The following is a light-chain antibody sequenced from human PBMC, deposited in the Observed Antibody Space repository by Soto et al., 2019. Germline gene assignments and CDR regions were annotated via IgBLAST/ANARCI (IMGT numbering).Light chain of an antibody. CDR1: SSDVGGYNY. Sequence: QSVLTQPASVSGSPGQSITISCTGTSSDVGGYNYVSWYQHHPGKAPKIMIYDVRNRPSGVSNRFSGSKSGNTASLTVSGLQAEDEADYYCSSYTSSSTHVVFGGGTKLTVL. CDR2: DVR. CDR3: SSYTSSSTHVV. V-gene: IGLV2-14*03. J-gene: IGLJ2*01.